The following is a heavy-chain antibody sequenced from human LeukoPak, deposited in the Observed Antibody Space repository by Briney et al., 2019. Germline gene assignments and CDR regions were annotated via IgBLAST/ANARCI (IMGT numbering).Heavy chain of an antibody. D-gene: IGHD4-23*01. CDR2: IGYTGDST. CDR3: AKAPTVDAAFDI. CDR1: GFTFSSYA. Sequence: GGSLRLSCAASGFTFSSYAMNWVRQAPGKGLEWVSGIGYTGDSTFYADSVKGRFTVSRDSSKNTLFLHMNSLRAEDTALYYCAKAPTVDAAFDIWGQGTMVTVSS. V-gene: IGHV3-23*01. J-gene: IGHJ3*02.